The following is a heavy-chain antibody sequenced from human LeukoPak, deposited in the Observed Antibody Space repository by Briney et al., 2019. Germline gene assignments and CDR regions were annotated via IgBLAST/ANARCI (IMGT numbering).Heavy chain of an antibody. Sequence: GGSLRLSCTVSGFTVSSNSMSWVRQAPGKGLEWVSFIYSDNTHYSDSVKGRFTISRDNSKNTLYLQMNSLRAEDTAVYYCARATYSGSYKFDYWGQGTLVTVSS. V-gene: IGHV3-53*01. J-gene: IGHJ4*02. CDR3: ARATYSGSYKFDY. CDR2: IYSDNT. CDR1: GFTVSSNS. D-gene: IGHD1-26*01.